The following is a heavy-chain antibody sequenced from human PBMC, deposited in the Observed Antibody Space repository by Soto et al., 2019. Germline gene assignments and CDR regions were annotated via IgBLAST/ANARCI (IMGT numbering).Heavy chain of an antibody. CDR3: ARAMGRKMNGYSYARYYFDY. D-gene: IGHD5-18*01. J-gene: IGHJ4*02. CDR1: GGSFSGYY. CDR2: INHSGST. Sequence: SETLSLTCAVYGGSFSGYYWSWIRQPPGKGLEWIGEINHSGSTNYNPSLKSRVTISVDTSKNQFSLKLSSVTAADTAVYYCARAMGRKMNGYSYARYYFDYWGQGTLVTVSS. V-gene: IGHV4-34*01.